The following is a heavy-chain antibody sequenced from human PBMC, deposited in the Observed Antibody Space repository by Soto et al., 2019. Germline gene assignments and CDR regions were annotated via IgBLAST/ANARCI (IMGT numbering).Heavy chain of an antibody. J-gene: IGHJ4*02. V-gene: IGHV4-34*01. Sequence: PSETLSLTCAVYGGSFIGYDWTWIRQPPGTGLEWIGEINHSGSTNYNPSLKSRVTISVDTSKNQFSLKLSSVTAADTAVYYCARHRMIVVVTSFDYWGQG. CDR2: INHSGST. D-gene: IGHD3-22*01. CDR3: ARHRMIVVVTSFDY. CDR1: GGSFIGYD.